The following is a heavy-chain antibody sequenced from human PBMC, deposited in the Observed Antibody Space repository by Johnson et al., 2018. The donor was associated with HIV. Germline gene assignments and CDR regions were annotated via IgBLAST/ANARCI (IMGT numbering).Heavy chain of an antibody. CDR1: GFTFRAYG. CDR3: TTDGEDYGDYMNAFDI. D-gene: IGHD4-17*01. CDR2: ISYDGNIK. J-gene: IGHJ3*02. V-gene: IGHV3-30*03. Sequence: QVQLVESGGGVVQPGTSLRLSCAASGFTFRAYGMHWVRQAPGKGLEWMAFISYDGNIKYYADSVRGRFTISRDDSKNTLYLQMNSLKTEDTAVYYCTTDGEDYGDYMNAFDIWGQVTMVTVSS.